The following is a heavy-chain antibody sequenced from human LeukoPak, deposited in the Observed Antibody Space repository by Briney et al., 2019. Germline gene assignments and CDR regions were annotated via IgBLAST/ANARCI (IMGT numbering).Heavy chain of an antibody. CDR2: IIPILGIA. D-gene: IGHD2-2*01. CDR1: GGTFSSYA. V-gene: IGHV1-69*04. J-gene: IGHJ6*02. Sequence: RASVKVSCKASGGTFSSYAISWVRQAPGQGLEWMGRIIPILGIANYAQKFQGRVTITADKSTSTAYMELSSLRSEDTAVYYCARDTGYCSSTSCYFDYYYGMDVWGQGTTVTVSS. CDR3: ARDTGYCSSTSCYFDYYYGMDV.